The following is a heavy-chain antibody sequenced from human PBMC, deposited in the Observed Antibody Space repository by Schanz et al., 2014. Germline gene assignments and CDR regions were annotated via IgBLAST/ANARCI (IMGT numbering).Heavy chain of an antibody. CDR2: INWSDGGST. V-gene: IGHV3-20*04. J-gene: IGHJ5*02. Sequence: EVQLVESGGGVVRPGGSLRLSCAASGFTFENYALTWVRQVPGKGLEWVSRINWSDGGSTGYADSVRGRFTMSRDNAKNSLFLQMNSLRPEDTAVYYCARGRVLESWGQGTLVTVSS. CDR3: ARGRVLES. CDR1: GFTFENYA. D-gene: IGHD1-1*01.